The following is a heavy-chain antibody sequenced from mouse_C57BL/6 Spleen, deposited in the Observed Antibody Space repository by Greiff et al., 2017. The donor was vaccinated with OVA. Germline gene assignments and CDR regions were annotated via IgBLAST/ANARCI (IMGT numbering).Heavy chain of an antibody. Sequence: EVHLVESGGDLVKPGGSLKLSCAASGFTFSSYGMSWVRQTPDKRLEWVATISSGGSYTYYPDSVKGRFTISRDNAKNTLYLQMSSLKSEDTAMYYCARLTGTRWYFDVWGTGTTVTVSS. J-gene: IGHJ1*03. D-gene: IGHD4-1*01. V-gene: IGHV5-6*01. CDR3: ARLTGTRWYFDV. CDR1: GFTFSSYG. CDR2: ISSGGSYT.